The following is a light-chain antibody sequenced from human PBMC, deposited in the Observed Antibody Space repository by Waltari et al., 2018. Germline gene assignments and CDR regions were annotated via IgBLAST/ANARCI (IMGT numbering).Light chain of an antibody. V-gene: IGLV1-47*01. Sequence: QSVLTQPPSESGTPGQRVIISCSGSRANIGGSYVYWYQHLPGAAPKPLINRNTQRPSGVPDRFSGSKSGTSASLAISGLRSEDEGDYFCATWDDTVGGPVFGGGTKLTVL. CDR2: RNT. CDR3: ATWDDTVGGPV. CDR1: RANIGGSY. J-gene: IGLJ2*01.